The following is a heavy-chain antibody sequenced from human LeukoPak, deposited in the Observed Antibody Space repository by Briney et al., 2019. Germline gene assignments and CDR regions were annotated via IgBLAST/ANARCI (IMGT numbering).Heavy chain of an antibody. V-gene: IGHV3-9*01. Sequence: GGSLRLSCAASGFTFDDYAMHWVRQAPGQGLEWVSGISWNSGSIGYADSVKGRSTISRDNAKNSLYLQMNSLKTEDTAVYYCTREGVRFLEWREWGQGTLVTVSS. CDR1: GFTFDDYA. D-gene: IGHD3-3*01. J-gene: IGHJ4*02. CDR3: TREGVRFLEWRE. CDR2: ISWNSGSI.